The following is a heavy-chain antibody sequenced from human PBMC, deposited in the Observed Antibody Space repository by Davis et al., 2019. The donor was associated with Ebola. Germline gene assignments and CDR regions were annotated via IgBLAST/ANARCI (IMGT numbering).Heavy chain of an antibody. D-gene: IGHD2-2*01. Sequence: ASVPVSRMASVYTFTSYDINWVRQATAQGLEGMGWMNLNSGNTGYAHKFQGRVTMNRNTAISTASMEVSSLRSEDTAVYYCARGSCSSANCYFHNHLYGMDVWGKGTTVTVSS. J-gene: IGHJ6*04. CDR2: MNLNSGNT. V-gene: IGHV1-8*01. CDR1: VYTFTSYD. CDR3: ARGSCSSANCYFHNHLYGMDV.